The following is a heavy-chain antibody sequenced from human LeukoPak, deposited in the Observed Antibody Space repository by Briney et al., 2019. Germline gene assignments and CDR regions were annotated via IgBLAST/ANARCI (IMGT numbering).Heavy chain of an antibody. CDR1: GFTFSSDW. D-gene: IGHD3-10*01. V-gene: IGHV3-7*01. Sequence: GGSLRLSCAASGFTFSSDWMSWVRQAPGKGLEWVANIKQDGSEKYYVDSVKGRFTISRDNAKNSLYLQMNSLRAEDTAVYYCASWGYYYGSGSYYPNWYFDLWGRGTLVTVSS. J-gene: IGHJ2*01. CDR2: IKQDGSEK. CDR3: ASWGYYYGSGSYYPNWYFDL.